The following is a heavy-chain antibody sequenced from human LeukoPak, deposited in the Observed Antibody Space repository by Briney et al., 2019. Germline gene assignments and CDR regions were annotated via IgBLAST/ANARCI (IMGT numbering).Heavy chain of an antibody. CDR3: VKLGGAGTGYYYYGMDV. V-gene: IGHV3-64D*06. J-gene: IGHJ6*02. Sequence: QSGGSLRLSCSASGFTFSSYAIHWVRQAPGKGLEYVSAISSNGGSTYYADSVKGRFTISRDNSKNTLYLQMSSLRAEDTAVYYCVKLGGAGTGYYYYGMDVWGQGTTVTVSS. CDR1: GFTFSSYA. CDR2: ISSNGGST. D-gene: IGHD6-13*01.